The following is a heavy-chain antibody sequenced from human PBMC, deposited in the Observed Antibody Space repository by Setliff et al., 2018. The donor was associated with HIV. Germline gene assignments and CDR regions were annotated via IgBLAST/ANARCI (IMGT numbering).Heavy chain of an antibody. J-gene: IGHJ5*01. CDR1: GFTFSSYA. V-gene: IGHV3-23*01. Sequence: GGSLRLSCAASGFTFSSYAMSWVRQAPGKGLEWVSAIGPVGTSTYYADSVKGRFTISRDNSKNTLFLQMDSLRAEDTAVYYCARGGANPSWFDSWGQGTLVTVSS. CDR2: IGPVGTST. D-gene: IGHD3-16*01. CDR3: ARGGANPSWFDS.